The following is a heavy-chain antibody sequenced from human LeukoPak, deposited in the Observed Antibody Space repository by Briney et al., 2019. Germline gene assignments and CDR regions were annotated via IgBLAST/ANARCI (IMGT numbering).Heavy chain of an antibody. Sequence: GASVKVSCKASGYTFTSNGISWVRQAPGQGLEWMGWISVYNGNTDYAQKHQGRVTMTTDTSTSTAYMELRSLRSDDTAVYYCARVGDSSGYYYELDYWGQGTLVTVSS. J-gene: IGHJ4*02. CDR3: ARVGDSSGYYYELDY. CDR2: ISVYNGNT. D-gene: IGHD3-22*01. V-gene: IGHV1-18*01. CDR1: GYTFTSNG.